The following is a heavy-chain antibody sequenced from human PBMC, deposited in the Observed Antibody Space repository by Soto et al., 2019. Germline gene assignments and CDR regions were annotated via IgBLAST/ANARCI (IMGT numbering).Heavy chain of an antibody. CDR1: GYTFTSYG. Sequence: QVQLVQSGAEVKKPGASVKVSCKASGYTFTSYGITWVRQAPGQGLERMGWFSAYNGNTNYAQKLQGRVTMTTDTSTSPAFMEVRSLRADDTAVSYCARDYGAPPGVPAAPHNWLDPWGQGTLFTVSS. D-gene: IGHD2-2*01. CDR2: FSAYNGNT. J-gene: IGHJ5*02. V-gene: IGHV1-18*01. CDR3: ARDYGAPPGVPAAPHNWLDP.